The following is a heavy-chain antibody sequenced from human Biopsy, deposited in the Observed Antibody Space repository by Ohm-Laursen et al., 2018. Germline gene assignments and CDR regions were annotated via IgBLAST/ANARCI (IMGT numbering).Heavy chain of an antibody. Sequence: ASVKVSCKASSYTFTDYNVHWMRQAPGQGLEWLGYINCKTGATNYAQKFQGTVTMTRDTSISTAYLALGSLRSSDTAIYYCARDPLNGHKHFDYWGQGSLVTVSS. CDR3: ARDPLNGHKHFDY. D-gene: IGHD2-8*01. V-gene: IGHV1-2*02. CDR2: INCKTGAT. J-gene: IGHJ4*02. CDR1: SYTFTDYN.